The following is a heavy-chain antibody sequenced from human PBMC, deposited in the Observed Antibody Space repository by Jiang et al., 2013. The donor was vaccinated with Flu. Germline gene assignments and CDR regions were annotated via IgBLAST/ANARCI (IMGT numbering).Heavy chain of an antibody. CDR2: ISGTGATT. CDR1: GFMLNSYA. D-gene: IGHD5-24*01. CDR3: ARDGYNWIPFDY. Sequence: GGSLRLSCAASGFMLNSYAMSWVRQAPGKGLEWVSSISGTGATTHYADSVKGRFTISRDNSKNTLYLQMDSLTAEDTALYYCARDGYNWIPFDYWGQGTLATVSS. J-gene: IGHJ4*02. V-gene: IGHV3-23*01.